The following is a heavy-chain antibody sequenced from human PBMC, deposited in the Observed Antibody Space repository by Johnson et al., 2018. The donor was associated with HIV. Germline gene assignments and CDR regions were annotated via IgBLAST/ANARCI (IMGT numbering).Heavy chain of an antibody. V-gene: IGHV3-7*05. Sequence: VQLVESGGGLVQPGGSLKLSCAASGFTFSRYWMSWVRQAPGKGLEWVANIKQDGSEKYYVDSVKGRFTISRDNAKNTLYLQMNSLRAEDTAVYYCTTAIVIDAFDIWGPGTMVTVSS. CDR1: GFTFSRYW. CDR3: TTAIVIDAFDI. J-gene: IGHJ3*02. CDR2: IKQDGSEK. D-gene: IGHD3-16*02.